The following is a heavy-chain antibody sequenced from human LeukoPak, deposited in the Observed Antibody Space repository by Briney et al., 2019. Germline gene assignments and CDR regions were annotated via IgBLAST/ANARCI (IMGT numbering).Heavy chain of an antibody. V-gene: IGHV4-38-2*02. CDR3: ARRRGDDYYDSSGYYYEAY. CDR2: ICHSGST. CDR1: GYSISSGYY. D-gene: IGHD3-22*01. Sequence: SETLSLTCTVSGYSISSGYYWGWIRQPPGKGLEWIGSICHSGSTYYNPSLKSRVTISVDTSKNQFSLKLSSVTAADTAVYYCARRRGDDYYDSSGYYYEAYWGQGTLVTVSS. J-gene: IGHJ4*02.